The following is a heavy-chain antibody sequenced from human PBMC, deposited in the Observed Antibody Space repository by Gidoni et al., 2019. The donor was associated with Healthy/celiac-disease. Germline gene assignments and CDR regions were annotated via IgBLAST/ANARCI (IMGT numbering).Heavy chain of an antibody. J-gene: IGHJ3*02. CDR2: IYYSGST. Sequence: QVQLQESGPGLVKPSETLSLTCTVSGGSISSYYWSWIRQPPGKGLEWIGYIYYSGSTNYNPSLKSRVTISVDTSKNQFSLKLSSVTAADTAVYYCARFIGPRFWWLVMDAFDIWGQGTMVTVSS. V-gene: IGHV4-59*08. CDR1: GGSISSYY. CDR3: ARFIGPRFWWLVMDAFDI. D-gene: IGHD6-19*01.